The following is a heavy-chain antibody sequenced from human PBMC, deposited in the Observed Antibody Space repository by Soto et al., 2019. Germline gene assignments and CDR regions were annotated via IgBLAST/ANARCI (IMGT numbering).Heavy chain of an antibody. CDR2: INSDGSVS. CDR3: ARGDCVGGTCYSLAGSFYYYMDV. CDR1: GFTFSNYW. V-gene: IGHV3-74*01. D-gene: IGHD2-15*01. Sequence: EVQLVESGGGLVQPGGSLRLSCAASGFTFSNYWMYWVRQAPGKGLVWVSRINSDGSVSSYADSVKGRLTISRDNVKNTLYLQMDRLSAEDTAVYYCARGDCVGGTCYSLAGSFYYYMDVWGKGTTVTVFS. J-gene: IGHJ6*03.